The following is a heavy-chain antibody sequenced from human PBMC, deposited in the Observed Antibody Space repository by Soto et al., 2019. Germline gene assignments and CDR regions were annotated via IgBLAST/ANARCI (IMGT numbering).Heavy chain of an antibody. Sequence: QVQLVQSGAEVIKPGSSVKVSCKASGGTFNTCGISWVRQAPGQGLEWMGGIVPFFGLSNNAQKFQGRVTISADESTNTAYMELSSLRSDDTAVYYCAITLAARLHYYFFDYWGQGTLVTVSS. CDR3: AITLAARLHYYFFDY. J-gene: IGHJ4*02. D-gene: IGHD6-6*01. CDR1: GGTFNTCG. V-gene: IGHV1-69*01. CDR2: IVPFFGLS.